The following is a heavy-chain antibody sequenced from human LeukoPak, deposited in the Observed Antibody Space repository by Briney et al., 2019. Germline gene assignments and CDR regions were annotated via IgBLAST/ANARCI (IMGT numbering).Heavy chain of an antibody. J-gene: IGHJ4*02. CDR1: GGSISSYY. D-gene: IGHD6-19*01. CDR2: IYYSGST. V-gene: IGHV4-59*01. CDR3: ARAPPPGYSSGWYFSGEFDY. Sequence: SETLSLTCTVSGGSISSYYWSWIRQPPGKGLEWIGYIYYSGSTNYNPSLKSRVTISVDTSKNQFSLKLSSVTAADTAVYYCARAPPPGYSSGWYFSGEFDYWGQGTLVTVSS.